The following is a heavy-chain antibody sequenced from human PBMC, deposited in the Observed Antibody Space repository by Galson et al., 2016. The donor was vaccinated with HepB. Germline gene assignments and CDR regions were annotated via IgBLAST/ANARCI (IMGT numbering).Heavy chain of an antibody. CDR3: ARLSWQWLVPIFDY. CDR2: IHIGGST. CDR1: GFSVGSNY. Sequence: SLRLSCAASGFSVGSNYMSWVRQTPGKGLEWVSVIHIGGSTYYGDSVKGRFTISRDNSKNTLYLQMNSLRAEDTAVYYCARLSWQWLVPIFDYWGQGTLVTVSS. J-gene: IGHJ4*02. D-gene: IGHD6-19*01. V-gene: IGHV3-53*01.